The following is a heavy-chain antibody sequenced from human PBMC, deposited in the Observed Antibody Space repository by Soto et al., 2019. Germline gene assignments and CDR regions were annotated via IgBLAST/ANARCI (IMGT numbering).Heavy chain of an antibody. D-gene: IGHD2-8*02. V-gene: IGHV3-33*08. J-gene: IGHJ6*02. Sequence: QVQMVESGGGVVQPGGSLRLSWTTSGFTFNTYGMFWVRQAPGKGLEWVAMIWYDGSNKYYGDSVKGRFTISRDTSKKRLYLQLKSLRAEDTALYYCARGDCTGDYCYTWRFNYGVDVWGQGTTVTVSS. CDR3: ARGDCTGDYCYTWRFNYGVDV. CDR1: GFTFNTYG. CDR2: IWYDGSNK.